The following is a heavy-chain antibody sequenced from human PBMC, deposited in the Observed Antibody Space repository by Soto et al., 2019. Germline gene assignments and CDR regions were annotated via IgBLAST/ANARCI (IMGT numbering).Heavy chain of an antibody. CDR1: GFTFSSDW. D-gene: IGHD3-10*01. Sequence: EVQLVESGGGLVQPGGSLRLSCAVSGFTFSSDWMHWVRQSPGKGLVWVSRINSDGSSTSYADSVKGRFTISRDNAKNTLYRQMYSLRAEDTAVYYCASGRFAELFLGDYGGQGTLVTVSS. CDR3: ASGRFAELFLGDY. CDR2: INSDGSST. J-gene: IGHJ4*02. V-gene: IGHV3-74*01.